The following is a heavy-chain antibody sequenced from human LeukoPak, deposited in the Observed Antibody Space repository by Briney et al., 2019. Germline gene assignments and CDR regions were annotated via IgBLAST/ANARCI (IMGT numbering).Heavy chain of an antibody. V-gene: IGHV3-30*03. CDR1: GFIFSTYG. CDR2: ISYDGSDK. Sequence: GGSLRLSCAASGFIFSTYGMHWVRQAPGKGLEWVAVISYDGSDKYYADSVKGRFTISRDNSKNTLYLQMNSLGAEDTAVYYCARERGDSSGWYVDVWGKGTTVTVSS. CDR3: ARERGDSSGWYVDV. J-gene: IGHJ6*03. D-gene: IGHD6-19*01.